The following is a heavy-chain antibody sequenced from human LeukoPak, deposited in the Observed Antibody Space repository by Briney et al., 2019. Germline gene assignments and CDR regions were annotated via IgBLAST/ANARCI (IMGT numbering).Heavy chain of an antibody. CDR1: GGSFSDYH. Sequence: PSETLSLTCAVYGGSFSDYHWTWIRQPPGKGLEWIGEITHSGSTNYNPSLKSRVTISVDTSKNQFSLKLSSVTAADTAVYYCARMDTAMQHNWFDPWGQGTLVTVSS. CDR2: ITHSGST. V-gene: IGHV4-34*01. CDR3: ARMDTAMQHNWFDP. J-gene: IGHJ5*02. D-gene: IGHD5-18*01.